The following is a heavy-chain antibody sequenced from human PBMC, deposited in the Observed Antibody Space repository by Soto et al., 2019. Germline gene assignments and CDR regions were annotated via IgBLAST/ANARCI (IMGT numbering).Heavy chain of an antibody. D-gene: IGHD6-19*01. CDR3: ARKRYSSGWYYAFDI. V-gene: IGHV3-21*01. CDR1: GFTFSSYS. CDR2: ISSSSSYI. J-gene: IGHJ3*02. Sequence: PGGSLRLSCAASGFTFSSYSMNWVRQAPGKGLEWVSSISSSSSYIYYADSVKGRFTISRDNAKNSLYLQMNSLRAKDTAVYYCARKRYSSGWYYAFDIWGQGTMVTVSS.